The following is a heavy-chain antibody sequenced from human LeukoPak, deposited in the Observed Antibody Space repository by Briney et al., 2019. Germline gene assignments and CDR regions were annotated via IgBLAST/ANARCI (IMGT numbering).Heavy chain of an antibody. J-gene: IGHJ3*02. CDR2: IYYSGST. Sequence: SETLSLTCTVSGGSISSSSYYWSWIRQPPGKGLEWIGYIYYSGSTNYNPSLKSRVTISVDTSKNQFSLKLSSVTAADTAVYYCARDEREIDAFDIWGQGTMVTVSS. D-gene: IGHD5-24*01. CDR3: ARDEREIDAFDI. CDR1: GGSISSSSYY. V-gene: IGHV4-61*01.